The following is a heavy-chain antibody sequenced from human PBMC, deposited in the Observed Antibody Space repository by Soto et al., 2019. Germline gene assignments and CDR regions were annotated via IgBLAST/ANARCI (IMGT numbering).Heavy chain of an antibody. Sequence: GGSLRLSCGAAGFTFVDYAMHWVRQAPGKGLEWVSGISWNSGSIGYADSVKGRFTISRDNAKNSLYLQMNSLRAEDTALYYCAKDAITMVRGVISYYGMDVWGQGTTVTVSS. J-gene: IGHJ6*02. CDR2: ISWNSGSI. CDR3: AKDAITMVRGVISYYGMDV. D-gene: IGHD3-10*01. CDR1: GFTFVDYA. V-gene: IGHV3-9*01.